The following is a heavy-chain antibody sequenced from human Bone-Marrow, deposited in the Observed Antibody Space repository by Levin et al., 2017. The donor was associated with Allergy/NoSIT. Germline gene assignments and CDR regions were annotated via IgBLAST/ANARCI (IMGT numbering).Heavy chain of an antibody. V-gene: IGHV3-30-3*01. CDR2: ISYDGSNK. J-gene: IGHJ4*02. CDR1: GFTFSSYA. D-gene: IGHD1-1*01. Sequence: SGGSLRLSCAASGFTFSSYAMHWVRQAPGKGLEWVAVISYDGSNKYYADSVKGRFTISRDNSKNTLYLQMNSLRAEDTAVYYCARKYNWNDGFDYWGQGTLVTVSS. CDR3: ARKYNWNDGFDY.